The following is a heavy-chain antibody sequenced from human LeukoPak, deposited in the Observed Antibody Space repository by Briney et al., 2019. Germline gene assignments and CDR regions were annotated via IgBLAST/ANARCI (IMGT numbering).Heavy chain of an antibody. J-gene: IGHJ4*02. CDR1: GFTFSSYG. CDR2: IRYDGSNK. V-gene: IGHV3-30*02. D-gene: IGHD3-22*01. CDR3: AKAGDYYDSSGYYYSVPFDY. Sequence: GGSLRLSCAASGFTFSSYGMHWVRQAPGKGLEWVAFIRYDGSNKYYADSVKGRFTISRDNSKNTLYLQMNSLRAEDTAVYYCAKAGDYYDSSGYYYSVPFDYWGQGTLVTVSS.